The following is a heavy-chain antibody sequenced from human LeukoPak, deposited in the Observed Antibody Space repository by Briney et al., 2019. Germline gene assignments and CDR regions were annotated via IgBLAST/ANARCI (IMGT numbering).Heavy chain of an antibody. CDR2: ISGSGGST. J-gene: IGHJ4*02. CDR1: GFTFSSYA. CDR3: ARDGGYSYGYGTY. D-gene: IGHD5-18*01. V-gene: IGHV3-23*01. Sequence: PGGSLRLSCAASGFTFSSYAMSWVRQAPGKGLEWASAISGSGGSTYYADSVKGRFTISRDNAKNPLYLQMNSLRAEDTAVYYCARDGGYSYGYGTYWGQGTLVTVSS.